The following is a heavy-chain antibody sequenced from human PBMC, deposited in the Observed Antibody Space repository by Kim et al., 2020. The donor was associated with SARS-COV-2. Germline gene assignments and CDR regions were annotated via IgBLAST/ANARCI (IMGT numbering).Heavy chain of an antibody. D-gene: IGHD3-9*01. CDR3: AKGGVATGYLY. J-gene: IGHJ4*02. Sequence: DVDAVKGRIIISRDNAKNSLYLQMNSLRAEDTAVYYCAKGGVATGYLYWGQGTLVTVSS. V-gene: IGHV3-7*01.